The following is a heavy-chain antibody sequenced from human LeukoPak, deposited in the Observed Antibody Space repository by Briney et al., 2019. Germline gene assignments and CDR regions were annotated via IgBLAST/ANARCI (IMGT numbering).Heavy chain of an antibody. CDR1: GFTFSSNA. D-gene: IGHD2-15*01. Sequence: GGSLRLSCAASGFTFSSNAMHWVRQAPGKGLEWVAVISYDGSNKYYADSVKGRFSISRDNSKNTLYLQMNSLGAEDTAVYYCASIGLDAFDIWGPGTMVIVSS. V-gene: IGHV3-30-3*01. CDR2: ISYDGSNK. CDR3: ASIGLDAFDI. J-gene: IGHJ3*02.